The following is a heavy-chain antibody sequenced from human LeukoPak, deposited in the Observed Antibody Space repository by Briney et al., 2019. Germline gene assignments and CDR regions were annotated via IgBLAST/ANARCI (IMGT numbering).Heavy chain of an antibody. Sequence: GGSLRLSCAASGFSFSEAAIHWVRQASGKGLEWVGRIRSRTSDYATAYAASVKGRFTISRDDSKNTAFLQMNSLRTEDTAVYYCANSKQWLNYFDYWGQGTLVTVSS. J-gene: IGHJ4*02. V-gene: IGHV3-73*01. CDR3: ANSKQWLNYFDY. CDR1: GFSFSEAA. CDR2: IRSRTSDYAT. D-gene: IGHD6-19*01.